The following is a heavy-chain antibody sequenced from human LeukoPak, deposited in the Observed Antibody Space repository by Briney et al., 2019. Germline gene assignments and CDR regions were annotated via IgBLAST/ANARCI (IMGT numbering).Heavy chain of an antibody. J-gene: IGHJ4*02. CDR3: ARDPVATITPFDY. D-gene: IGHD5-12*01. CDR2: ISSSSSYT. V-gene: IGHV3-21*01. CDR1: GFTFSSYS. Sequence: PGGSLRLSCAASGFTFSSYSMNWVRQAPGKGLEWVSSISSSSSYTYYADSVKGRFTISRDNAKNSLYLQMNSLRAEDTAVYYCARDPVATITPFDYWGQGTLVTVSS.